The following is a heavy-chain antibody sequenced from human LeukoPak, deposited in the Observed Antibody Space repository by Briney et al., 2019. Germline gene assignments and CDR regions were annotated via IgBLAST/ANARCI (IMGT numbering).Heavy chain of an antibody. CDR2: IKQDGSEK. CDR3: ASDSPHHY. Sequence: QPGGSLRLSCAASGFTFSRYWMTWVRQAPGKGLEWVANIKQDGSEKYYVDSVKGRFTISRDNAKNSLYLQMNSLRAEDTAVYYCASDSPHHYWGQGTLVTVSS. J-gene: IGHJ4*02. CDR1: GFTFSRYW. V-gene: IGHV3-7*01.